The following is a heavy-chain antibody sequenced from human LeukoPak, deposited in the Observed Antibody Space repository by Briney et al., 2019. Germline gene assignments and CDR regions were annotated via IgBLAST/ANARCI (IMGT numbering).Heavy chain of an antibody. CDR3: ARGYYDFWSGYGYYFDY. Sequence: SETLSLTCSVSGGSISSSYWSWIRQPPGKGLEWIGYIYYSGSTNYNPSLKSRVTISVDTSKNQFSLKLSSVTAADTAVYYCARGYYDFWSGYGYYFDYWGQGTLVTVSS. CDR1: GGSISSSY. CDR2: IYYSGST. J-gene: IGHJ4*02. D-gene: IGHD3-3*01. V-gene: IGHV4-59*01.